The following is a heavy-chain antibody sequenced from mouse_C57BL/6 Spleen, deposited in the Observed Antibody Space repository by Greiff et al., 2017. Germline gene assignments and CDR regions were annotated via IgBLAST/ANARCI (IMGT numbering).Heavy chain of an antibody. CDR3: ARYYSNCEGYFDV. V-gene: IGHV7-3*01. J-gene: IGHJ1*03. CDR1: GFTFTDYY. D-gene: IGHD2-5*01. Sequence: EVQGVESGGGLVQPGGSLSLSCAASGFTFTDYYMSWVRQPPGKALEWLGFIRNKANGYTTEYSVSVKGRFTISRNNSKSILYLQMNALSAEDSATYYGARYYSNCEGYFDVWGTGTTVTVSS. CDR2: IRNKANGYTT.